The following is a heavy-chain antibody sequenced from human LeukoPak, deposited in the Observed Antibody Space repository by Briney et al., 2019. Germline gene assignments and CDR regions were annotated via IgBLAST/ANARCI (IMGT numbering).Heavy chain of an antibody. V-gene: IGHV3-48*02. D-gene: IGHD1-26*01. Sequence: GRSLRLSCAASGFIFSTYSMTWVRQAPGKGLEWVSYISSSSSAIYYADSVRGRFTVSRDNAKNFLYLQMKSLRDEDTAVYYCVRRQGYVGSLLDNWGQGTLVTVSS. CDR2: ISSSSSAI. CDR1: GFIFSTYS. J-gene: IGHJ4*02. CDR3: VRRQGYVGSLLDN.